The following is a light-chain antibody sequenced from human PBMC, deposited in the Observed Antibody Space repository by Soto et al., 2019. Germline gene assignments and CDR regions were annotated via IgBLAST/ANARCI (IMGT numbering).Light chain of an antibody. CDR1: QSVSSGY. CDR2: GAS. Sequence: EIVLTQSPGTLSLSPRERATLSCRASQSVSSGYLAWYQQKPGQAPRLLIYGASTRATGIPDRFSGSGSGTDFTLTISRLEPEDFAVYYCQQYGSSPVTFGQGTKLEIK. V-gene: IGKV3-20*01. J-gene: IGKJ2*01. CDR3: QQYGSSPVT.